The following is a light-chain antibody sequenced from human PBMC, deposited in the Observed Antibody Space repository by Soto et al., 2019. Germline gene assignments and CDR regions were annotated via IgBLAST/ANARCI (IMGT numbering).Light chain of an antibody. Sequence: QSVLTQPPSASGTPGQRVTFSCSGSISNIGGNTVSWFQHLPRTAHKLLIFSNSQRPSGVPDRFSGAKSGTSASLAISGLQSEDEANYYCATWDDGLSAYVFGTGTKLTVL. J-gene: IGLJ1*01. V-gene: IGLV1-44*01. CDR1: ISNIGGNT. CDR3: ATWDDGLSAYV. CDR2: SNS.